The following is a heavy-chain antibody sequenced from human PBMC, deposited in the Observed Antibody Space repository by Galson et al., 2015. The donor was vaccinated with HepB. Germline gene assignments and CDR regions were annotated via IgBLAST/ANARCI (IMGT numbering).Heavy chain of an antibody. J-gene: IGHJ4*02. CDR2: IYSGGST. CDR3: AKEGSYGSLDY. Sequence: SLRLSCAASGFTVSSNYMSWVRQAPGKGLEWVSVIYSGGSTYYADYVKGRFTISRDNSKNTLYLQMNSLRAEDTAVYYCAKEGSYGSLDYWGQGTLVTVSS. D-gene: IGHD5-18*01. V-gene: IGHV3-66*01. CDR1: GFTVSSNY.